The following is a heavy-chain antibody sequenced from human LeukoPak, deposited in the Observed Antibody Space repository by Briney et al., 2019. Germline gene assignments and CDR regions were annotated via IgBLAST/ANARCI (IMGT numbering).Heavy chain of an antibody. CDR2: ISSSGSTI. V-gene: IGHV3-48*03. J-gene: IGHJ5*02. CDR1: GFTFSSYE. CDR3: ARELWFGGRTMFDP. Sequence: GGSVRLSCAASGFTFSSYEMNWVRQAPGKGLEWVSYISSSGSTIYYADSVKGRFTISRDNAKNSLYLQMNSLRAEDTAVYYCARELWFGGRTMFDPWGQGTLVTVSS. D-gene: IGHD3-10*01.